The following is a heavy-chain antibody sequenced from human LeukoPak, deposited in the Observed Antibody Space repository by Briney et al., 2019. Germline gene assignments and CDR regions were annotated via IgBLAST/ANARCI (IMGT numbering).Heavy chain of an antibody. CDR2: ISAYNGNT. V-gene: IGHV1-18*01. D-gene: IGHD5-18*01. CDR1: GYTFTSYG. Sequence: ASVKVSCKASGYTFTSYGISWVRQAAGQGLEWMGWISAYNGNTNYAQKLQGRVTMTTDTSTSTAYMELRSLRSDDTAVYYCSRVPEDTAMALSFDYWGQGTLVTVSS. J-gene: IGHJ4*02. CDR3: SRVPEDTAMALSFDY.